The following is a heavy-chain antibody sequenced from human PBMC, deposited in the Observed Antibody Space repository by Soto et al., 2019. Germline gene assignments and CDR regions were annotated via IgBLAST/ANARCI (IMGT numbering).Heavy chain of an antibody. Sequence: GGSLRLSCAASGFTVSSNYMSWVRQAPGKGLEWVAIISFDGNNKYYSDSVKGRFTISRDNSKNMVFLQMNSLRPEDTAVYYCVKPKEHFYDSSPGETWGQGTPVTVSS. CDR1: GFTVSSNY. D-gene: IGHD3-22*01. J-gene: IGHJ5*02. V-gene: IGHV3-30*18. CDR2: ISFDGNNK. CDR3: VKPKEHFYDSSPGET.